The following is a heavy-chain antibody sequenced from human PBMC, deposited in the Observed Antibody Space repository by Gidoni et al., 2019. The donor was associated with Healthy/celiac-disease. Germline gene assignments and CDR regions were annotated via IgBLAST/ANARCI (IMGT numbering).Heavy chain of an antibody. CDR1: GFSLSNARMG. D-gene: IGHD3-3*01. CDR3: ARIRGYDFWSGYYGLGAFDI. Sequence: QVTLKESGPVLVEPTETLTLTCTVSGFSLSNARMGVSWIRQPPGKALEWLAHIFSNDEKSYSTSLKSRLTISKDTSKSQVVLTMTNMDPVDTATYYCARIRGYDFWSGYYGLGAFDIWGQGTMVTVSS. CDR2: IFSNDEK. V-gene: IGHV2-26*01. J-gene: IGHJ3*02.